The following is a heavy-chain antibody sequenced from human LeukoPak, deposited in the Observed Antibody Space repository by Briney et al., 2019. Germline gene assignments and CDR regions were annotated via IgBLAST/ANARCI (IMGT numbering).Heavy chain of an antibody. CDR3: AREELRGYSGYDMGY. CDR2: INDSGSS. V-gene: IGHV4-34*01. D-gene: IGHD5-12*01. J-gene: IGHJ4*02. CDR1: GGSFGGYH. Sequence: TSETLSLTCAVYGGSFGGYHWSWIRQPPGKGLEWIGEINDSGSSNYIPSLKSRVTISVDRSKNQFSLQLNSVTPEDTAVYYCAREELRGYSGYDMGYWGQGTLVTVSS.